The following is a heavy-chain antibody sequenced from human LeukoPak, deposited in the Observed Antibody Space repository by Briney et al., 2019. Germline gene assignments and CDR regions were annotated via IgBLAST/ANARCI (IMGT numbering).Heavy chain of an antibody. V-gene: IGHV7-4-1*02. CDR1: GYTFTSYA. J-gene: IGHJ6*03. CDR2: INTNTGNP. D-gene: IGHD2-21*02. Sequence: ASVKVSCKASGYTFTSYAMNWVRQAPGQGLEWMGWINTNTGNPTYAQGFTGRFVFSLDTSVSTAYLQISSLKAEDTAVYYWARDGGYVWWRHVPYYYMDVWGKGTTVTVSS. CDR3: ARDGGYVWWRHVPYYYMDV.